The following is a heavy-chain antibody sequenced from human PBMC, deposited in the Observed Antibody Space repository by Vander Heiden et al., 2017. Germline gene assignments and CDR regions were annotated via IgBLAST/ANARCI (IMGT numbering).Heavy chain of an antibody. CDR1: GGSFSGYY. D-gene: IGHD3-10*01. Sequence: QVQLQQWGAGLLKPSETLSLTCAVYGGSFSGYYWSWIRQPPGKGLEWIGEINHSGSTNYNPSLKSRVTISVDTSKNQFSLKLSSVTAADTAVYYCARGRVTMVRGVITPRYGMDVWGQGTTVTVSS. CDR3: ARGRVTMVRGVITPRYGMDV. J-gene: IGHJ6*02. CDR2: INHSGST. V-gene: IGHV4-34*01.